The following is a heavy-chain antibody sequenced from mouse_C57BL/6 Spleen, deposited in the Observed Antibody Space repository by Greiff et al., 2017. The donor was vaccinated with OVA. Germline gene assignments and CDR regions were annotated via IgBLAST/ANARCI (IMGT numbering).Heavy chain of an antibody. CDR1: GFTIKDDY. CDR3: TTGPSGRNY. CDR2: IDPENGDT. J-gene: IGHJ2*01. Sequence: VQLQQSGAELVRPGASVKLSCTASGFTIKDDYMPWVKQRPEQGLEWIGWIDPENGDTEYASKFQGKATITADTSSNTAYLQLSSLTSEDTAVYCCTTGPSGRNYWGQGTTLTVSS. V-gene: IGHV14-4*01.